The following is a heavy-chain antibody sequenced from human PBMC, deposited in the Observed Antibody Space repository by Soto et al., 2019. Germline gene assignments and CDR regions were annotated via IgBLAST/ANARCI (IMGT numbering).Heavy chain of an antibody. CDR3: ARREIQGRIDY. CDR2: IYYSGTT. V-gene: IGHV4-28*01. CDR1: GYSISSSNW. J-gene: IGHJ4*02. D-gene: IGHD1-26*01. Sequence: QVQLQESGPGLVKPSDTLSLTCAVSGYSISSSNWWGWIRQPPGNGLEWIGYIYYSGTTYYNPSLNSRVTMSVDTSKNQFSLKLTSVTAVDTAVYYCARREIQGRIDYWGQGTLVTVSS.